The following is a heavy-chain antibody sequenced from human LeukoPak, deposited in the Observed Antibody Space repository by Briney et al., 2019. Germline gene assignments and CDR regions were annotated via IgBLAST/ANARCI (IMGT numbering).Heavy chain of an antibody. CDR2: ISSSGSTI. Sequence: GGSLRLSCAASGFTFSDYYMSWIRQAPGKGLEWISYISSSGSTIYYADSVKGRFAISRDNAKNSLYLQMNSLRAEDTAVYYCARVPASTWIQLWSSGYFDYWGQGTLVTVSS. CDR3: ARVPASTWIQLWSSGYFDY. D-gene: IGHD5-18*01. V-gene: IGHV3-11*01. CDR1: GFTFSDYY. J-gene: IGHJ4*02.